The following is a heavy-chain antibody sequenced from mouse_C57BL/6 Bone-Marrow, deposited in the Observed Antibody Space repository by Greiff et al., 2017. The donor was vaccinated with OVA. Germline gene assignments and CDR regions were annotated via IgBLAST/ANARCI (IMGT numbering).Heavy chain of an antibody. CDR2: IWTGGGT. Sequence: VQLQQSGPGLVAPSQSLSITCTVSGFSLTSYAISWVRQPPGKGLEWLGVIWTGGGTNYNSALKSRLSISKDNPKSQVFLKMNSLQTDDTARYYCARNPNYYGSSYCAMDYWGQGTSVTVSS. CDR1: GFSLTSYA. J-gene: IGHJ4*01. D-gene: IGHD1-1*01. CDR3: ARNPNYYGSSYCAMDY. V-gene: IGHV2-9-1*01.